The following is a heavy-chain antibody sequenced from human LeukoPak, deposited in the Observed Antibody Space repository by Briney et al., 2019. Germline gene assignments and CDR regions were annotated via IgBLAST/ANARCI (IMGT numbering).Heavy chain of an antibody. D-gene: IGHD3-10*01. CDR2: ISYDGSNK. J-gene: IGHJ4*02. CDR1: GFTFSSYA. V-gene: IGHV3-30-3*01. Sequence: PGRSLRLSCAASGFTFSSYAMHWVRQAPGKGLEWVAVISYDGSNKYYADSVKGRFTISRDNSKNTLYLQMNSLRVEDTAVYYCQIDYYGSGSYDWGQGTLVTVSS. CDR3: QIDYYGSGSYD.